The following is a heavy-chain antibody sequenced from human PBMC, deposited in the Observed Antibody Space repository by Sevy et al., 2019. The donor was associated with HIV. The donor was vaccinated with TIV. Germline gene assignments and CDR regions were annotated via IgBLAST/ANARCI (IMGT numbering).Heavy chain of an antibody. CDR3: TRWRAAQSIFDY. V-gene: IGHV3-49*04. J-gene: IGHJ4*02. D-gene: IGHD6-13*01. CDR1: GFTLGDYC. CDR2: LKSDVYGGTV. Sequence: GGSLRLSCTASGFTLGDYCMSWVRQAPGKGLEWVAFLKSDVYGGTVDHAASVRGIFVISRDDFKTIAYLQMNDLKTEDTGVYYCTRWRAAQSIFDYWGQGALVTVSS.